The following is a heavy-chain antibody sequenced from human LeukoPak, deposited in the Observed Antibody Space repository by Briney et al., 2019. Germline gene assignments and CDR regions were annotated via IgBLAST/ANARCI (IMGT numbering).Heavy chain of an antibody. CDR3: ARGYDFWSGYYSDYFDY. CDR2: LTKSGGTK. V-gene: IGHV3-11*04. Sequence: GGSLRLSCAVSGFTFSDYYMSWIRQAPGKGLEWISYLTKSGGTKNYADSVKGRFTISRDNTKNSVYLQMNSLRAEDTAVYYCARGYDFWSGYYSDYFDYWGQGTLVTVSS. J-gene: IGHJ4*02. CDR1: GFTFSDYY. D-gene: IGHD3-3*01.